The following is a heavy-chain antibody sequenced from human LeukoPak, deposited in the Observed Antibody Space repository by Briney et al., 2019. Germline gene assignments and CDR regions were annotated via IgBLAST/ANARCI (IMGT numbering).Heavy chain of an antibody. J-gene: IGHJ4*02. D-gene: IGHD3-10*01. CDR2: IYYSGST. CDR3: ARESGDGSGSGAASDY. CDR1: GGSISSSSYY. V-gene: IGHV4-39*02. Sequence: PSETLSLTCTVSGGSISSSSYYWGWIRQPPGKGLEWIGSIYYSGSTYYNPSLKSRVTISVDTSKNQFSLKLSSVTAADTAVYYCARESGDGSGSGAASDYWGQGTLVTVSS.